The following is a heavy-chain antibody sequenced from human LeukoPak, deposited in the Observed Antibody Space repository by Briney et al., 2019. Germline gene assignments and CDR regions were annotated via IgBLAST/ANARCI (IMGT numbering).Heavy chain of an antibody. V-gene: IGHV3-33*01. D-gene: IGHD1-26*01. CDR1: GGTFSTYG. CDR2: ISSDGRTK. J-gene: IGHJ4*02. Sequence: GTSLRLSCVASGFTSASGGTFSTYGWHWVRQPPGKGLVWMAVISSDGRTKHYVDSVKGRFTISRDDSKKTVYLEVNSLRVEDTAVYYCARDGPGRDIDNWGQGTLVTVSS. CDR3: ARDGPGRDIDN.